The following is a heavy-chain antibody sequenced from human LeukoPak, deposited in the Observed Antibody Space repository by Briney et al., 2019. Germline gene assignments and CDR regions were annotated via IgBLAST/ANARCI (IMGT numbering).Heavy chain of an antibody. CDR3: ARMSSSSLDYYYMDV. V-gene: IGHV2-70*04. J-gene: IGHJ6*03. CDR1: GLSLSTSGMR. D-gene: IGHD6-6*01. CDR2: IDWDDDK. Sequence: SGPTLVNPTQTLTLTCTFSGLSLSTSGMRVSWIRQPPGKALEWLARIDWDDDKFYSTSLKTRLTISKDTSKNQVVLTMTNMDPVDTATYYCARMSSSSLDYYYMDVWGKGTTVTVSS.